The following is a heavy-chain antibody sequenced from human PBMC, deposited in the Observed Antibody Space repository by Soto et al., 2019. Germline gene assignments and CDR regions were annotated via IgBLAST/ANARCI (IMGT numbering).Heavy chain of an antibody. V-gene: IGHV3-23*01. J-gene: IGHJ3*02. CDR2: ISGRGGHT. Sequence: EVQLLESGGGLVQPGGSLRLSCAASGFTFSSYVMSRVSQAPVKGLEWVSAISGRGGHTYYADSVKGRFSISRANSKGKMYLQMNSRRAEAMAVYYCAKKGGRIGCAVDKWGQVTMVTVSS. D-gene: IGHD2-21*01. CDR3: AKKGGRIGCAVDK. CDR1: GFTFSSYV.